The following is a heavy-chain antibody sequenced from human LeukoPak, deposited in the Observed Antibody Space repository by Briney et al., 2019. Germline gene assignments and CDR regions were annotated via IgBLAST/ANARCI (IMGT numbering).Heavy chain of an antibody. J-gene: IGHJ6*04. CDR3: AELGITMIGGV. CDR1: GFTFSSYW. CDR2: IKQDGSEK. Sequence: GGSLRLSCAASGFTFSSYWMTWVRQAPGKGLEWVANIKQDGSEKYYVDSVKGRFTVSRDNAKNSLYLQMNSLRAEDTAVYYCAELGITMIGGVWGKGTTVTISS. D-gene: IGHD3-10*02. V-gene: IGHV3-7*01.